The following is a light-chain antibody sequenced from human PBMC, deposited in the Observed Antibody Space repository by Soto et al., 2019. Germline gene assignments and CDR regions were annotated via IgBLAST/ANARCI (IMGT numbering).Light chain of an antibody. CDR2: EVT. Sequence: QSVVSHAGPACRAPWPSYHITHTGNSSEIGNYNYISLYQKTPSKAPKLMIYEVTKRPSGVPDRFSGSKSGNTASLTVSGLQADDEADYYCRSYAASNNLRVFGPGTKVTAL. CDR3: RSYAASNNLRV. V-gene: IGLV2-8*01. J-gene: IGLJ1*01. CDR1: SSEIGNYNY.